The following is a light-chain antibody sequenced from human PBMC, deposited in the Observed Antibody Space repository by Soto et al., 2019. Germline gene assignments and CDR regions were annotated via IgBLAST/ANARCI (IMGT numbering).Light chain of an antibody. Sequence: QSVLTQPASVSGSPGQSITISCTGTSSDDGSYNLVSWYQQHPGKAPKLMIYEVSKRPSGVSNRFSGSKSGNTASLTISGLQAEDEADYYCCSYAGSSTSPFGGGTKVTVL. V-gene: IGLV2-23*02. CDR1: SSDDGSYNL. CDR3: CSYAGSSTSP. J-gene: IGLJ2*01. CDR2: EVS.